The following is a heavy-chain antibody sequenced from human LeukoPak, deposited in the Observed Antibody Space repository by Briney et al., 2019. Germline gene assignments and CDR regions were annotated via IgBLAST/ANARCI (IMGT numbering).Heavy chain of an antibody. J-gene: IGHJ4*02. CDR2: ISSSGSTI. V-gene: IGHV3-48*03. CDR3: AREKASTTGTTDYDY. D-gene: IGHD1-1*01. Sequence: GGSLRLSCAASGFTFSSYEMNWVRQAPGKGLEWVSYISSSGSTIYYADSVKGRFTISRDNAKNSLYLQMNSLRAEDTAVYYCAREKASTTGTTDYDYWGQGTLVTVSS. CDR1: GFTFSSYE.